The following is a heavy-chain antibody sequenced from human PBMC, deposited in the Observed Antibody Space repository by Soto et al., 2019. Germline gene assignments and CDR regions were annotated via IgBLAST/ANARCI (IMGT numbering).Heavy chain of an antibody. Sequence: PGGSLRLSCAASGFTFSSYSMNWVRQAPGKGLEWVSSVSGSSSYIYYADSVKGRFTVSRDNANNLVFLQMNGLRPEDTAMYYCARDLRGHYGPWGQGTMVTVSS. CDR3: ARDLRGHYGP. CDR2: VSGSSSYI. V-gene: IGHV3-21*06. D-gene: IGHD4-17*01. CDR1: GFTFSSYS. J-gene: IGHJ3*01.